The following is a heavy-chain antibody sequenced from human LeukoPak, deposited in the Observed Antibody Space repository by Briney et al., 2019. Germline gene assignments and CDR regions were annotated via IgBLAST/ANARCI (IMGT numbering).Heavy chain of an antibody. V-gene: IGHV4-59*01. CDR2: IYYSGST. J-gene: IGHJ4*02. Sequence: PSETLSLTCTVSGGSISSYYWSWIRQPPGKGLEWIGYIYYSGSTNYNPSLKSRVTISVDTSKNQFSLKLSSVTAADTAVYYCARGDYDFWSGYYHYWGQGTLVTVSS. CDR3: ARGDYDFWSGYYHY. CDR1: GGSISSYY. D-gene: IGHD3-3*01.